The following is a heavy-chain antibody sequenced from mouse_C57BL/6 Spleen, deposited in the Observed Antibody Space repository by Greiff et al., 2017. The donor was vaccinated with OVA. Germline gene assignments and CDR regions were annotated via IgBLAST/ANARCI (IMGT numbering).Heavy chain of an antibody. CDR2: ISDGGSYT. J-gene: IGHJ3*01. Sequence: EVKLMESGGGLVKPGGSLKLSCAASGFTFSSYAMSWVRQTPEKRLEWVATISDGGSYTYYPDNVKGRFTISRDNAKNNLYLQMSHLKSEDTAMYYCARVAYYYGSSWFAYWGQGTLVTVSA. D-gene: IGHD1-1*01. CDR1: GFTFSSYA. V-gene: IGHV5-4*03. CDR3: ARVAYYYGSSWFAY.